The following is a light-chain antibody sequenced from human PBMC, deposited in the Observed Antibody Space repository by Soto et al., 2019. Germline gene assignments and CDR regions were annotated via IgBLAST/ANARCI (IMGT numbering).Light chain of an antibody. CDR1: SGHSSYT. V-gene: IGLV4-69*01. J-gene: IGLJ3*02. Sequence: QPVLTQSPSASASLGASVKLTCTLSSGHSSYTIAWHQQQPEKGPRYLMKLNSDGSHNKGDGIPDRFSGSSSGAERYLTISSLQSEDEADYYCQTWGIRMQVFGGGTKLTVL. CDR2: LNSDGSH. CDR3: QTWGIRMQV.